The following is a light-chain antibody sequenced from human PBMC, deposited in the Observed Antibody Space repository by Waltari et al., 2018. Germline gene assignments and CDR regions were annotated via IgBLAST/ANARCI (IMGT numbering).Light chain of an antibody. CDR3: QSYDSSLGGSV. CDR1: SSNIGAGYD. Sequence: QSVLTQPPSVSGAPGQRVTISCTGSSSNIGAGYDVNWYQQLQGKVPKLRSYGNSNRPAGVPDRISGSKSGTSASLAITGLQAEDEADYYCQSYDSSLGGSVFGGGTKLTVL. CDR2: GNS. J-gene: IGLJ2*01. V-gene: IGLV1-40*01.